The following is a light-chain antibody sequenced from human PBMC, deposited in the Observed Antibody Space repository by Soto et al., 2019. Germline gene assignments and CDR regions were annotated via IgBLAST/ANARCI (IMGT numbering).Light chain of an antibody. V-gene: IGKV3-20*01. CDR3: QQYDNSPIT. J-gene: IGKJ5*01. CDR1: QSISSSF. Sequence: EIVLSRSPGILSLSPGERASLSCGASQSISSSFLAWYQQKPGQAPRLLIYGASSRATGIPDRFSGTGPETDFTLTISRLEPEDFAVYYCQQYDNSPITFGQGTRLEIK. CDR2: GAS.